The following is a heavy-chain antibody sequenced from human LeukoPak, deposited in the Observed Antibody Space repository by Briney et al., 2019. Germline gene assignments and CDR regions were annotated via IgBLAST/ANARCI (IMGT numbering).Heavy chain of an antibody. V-gene: IGHV4-39*07. J-gene: IGHJ6*03. CDR3: ARQYSGSYGYSYYYMDV. CDR1: GGSISTTTDY. CDR2: IYYSGSP. D-gene: IGHD1-26*01. Sequence: SETLSLTCTVSGGSISTTTDYWGWIRQPPGKGLEWIGHIYYSGSPYYNPSLKSRVTMSVDTSKNQFSLKLSSVTAADTAVYYCARQYSGSYGYSYYYMDVWGKGTTVTVSS.